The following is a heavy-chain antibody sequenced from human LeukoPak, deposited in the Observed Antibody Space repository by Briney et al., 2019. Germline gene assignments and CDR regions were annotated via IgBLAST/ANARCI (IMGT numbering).Heavy chain of an antibody. CDR2: IYYSGST. CDR1: GGSISGYS. D-gene: IGHD6-6*01. J-gene: IGHJ6*02. Sequence: SETLSLTCTVSGGSISGYSWSWIRQPPGKGLEWIGYIYYSGSTNYNPSLKSRVTISLDTSKNQFSLKLSSVTAADTAVYYCARHFLAARPGGSWFYYGMDVWGQGTTVTVSS. V-gene: IGHV4-59*08. CDR3: ARHFLAARPGGSWFYYGMDV.